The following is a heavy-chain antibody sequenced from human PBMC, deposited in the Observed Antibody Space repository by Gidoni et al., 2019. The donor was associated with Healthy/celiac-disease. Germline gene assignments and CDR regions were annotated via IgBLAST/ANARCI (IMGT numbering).Heavy chain of an antibody. J-gene: IGHJ3*02. CDR2: ISGSGGST. CDR1: GFTFSSYA. CDR3: AKDQGPGDIMVPGAFDI. Sequence: EVQLVESGGGLVQPGGSLRLSCAASGFTFSSYAMSWVRQAPGKGLEWVSAISGSGGSTYYADSVKGRFTISRDNSKNTLYLQMNSLRAEDTAVYYCAKDQGPGDIMVPGAFDIWGQGTMVTVSS. D-gene: IGHD3-10*01. V-gene: IGHV3-23*04.